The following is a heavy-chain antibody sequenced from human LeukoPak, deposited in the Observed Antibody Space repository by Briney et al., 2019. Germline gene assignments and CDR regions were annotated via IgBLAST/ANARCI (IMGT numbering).Heavy chain of an antibody. V-gene: IGHV1-2*02. CDR2: INPNSGGA. D-gene: IGHD4-17*01. CDR1: GYTFTGYY. CDR3: ASQVTKSAFDI. Sequence: ASVKVSCKASGYTFTGYYIHWVRQAPGQGLEWMGWINPNSGGAHYAQKFQGRVTMTRDTSISTAYMELTRLRSDDTAVYYCASQVTKSAFDIWGQGTSVTVSS. J-gene: IGHJ3*02.